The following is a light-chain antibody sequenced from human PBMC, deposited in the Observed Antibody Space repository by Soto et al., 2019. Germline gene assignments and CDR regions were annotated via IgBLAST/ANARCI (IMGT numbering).Light chain of an antibody. J-gene: IGLJ3*02. Sequence: SYELTQPSSVSVSLGQTARITCSGDVLAGKYSRWFQQKPGQAPVLVIYKDTERPSGIPERFSGSSSGTTVTLTISGAQVEDEADYYCYSAANNNWVFGGGTQLTVL. CDR2: KDT. CDR3: YSAANNNWV. V-gene: IGLV3-27*01. CDR1: VLAGKY.